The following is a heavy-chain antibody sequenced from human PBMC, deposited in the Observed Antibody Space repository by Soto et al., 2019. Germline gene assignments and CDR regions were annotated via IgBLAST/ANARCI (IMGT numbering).Heavy chain of an antibody. Sequence: QVQLQESGPGLVEPSETLSLTCTVSGASISSYFWTWIRQPAGKGLDWIGSISTSGTTNYNPSLKSRVTMSVDTSKNHFSLNLSSVTAADTAVYYCAREAGPDRWFDPWGQGTLVTVSS. CDR2: ISTSGTT. CDR3: AREAGPDRWFDP. D-gene: IGHD6-19*01. V-gene: IGHV4-4*07. CDR1: GASISSYF. J-gene: IGHJ5*02.